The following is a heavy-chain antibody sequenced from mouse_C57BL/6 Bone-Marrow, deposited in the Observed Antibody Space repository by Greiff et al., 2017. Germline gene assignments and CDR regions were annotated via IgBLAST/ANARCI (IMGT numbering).Heavy chain of an antibody. CDR2: INPNNGGT. D-gene: IGHD1-1*01. CDR3: ASDYGSSWYFDV. V-gene: IGHV1-26*01. J-gene: IGHJ1*03. CDR1: GYTFTDYY. Sequence: VQLQQSGPELVKPGASVKISCKASGYTFTDYYMNWVKQSHGKSLEWIGDINPNNGGTSYNQKFKGKATLTVDKSSSTAYMELRSLTSEDSAVYYCASDYGSSWYFDVWGTGTTVTVSS.